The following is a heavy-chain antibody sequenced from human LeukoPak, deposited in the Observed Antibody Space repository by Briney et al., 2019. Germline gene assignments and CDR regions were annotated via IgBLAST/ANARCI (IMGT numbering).Heavy chain of an antibody. CDR1: GYTFTSYG. CDR3: ARGQVEDYGPHY. Sequence: ASVKVSCKASGYTFTSYGISWVRQAPGQGLEWMGWISAYNGNTNYAQKFQGRVTITADKSTSTAYMELSSLRSEDTAVYYCARGQVEDYGPHYWGQGTLVTVSS. D-gene: IGHD4/OR15-4a*01. V-gene: IGHV1-18*01. J-gene: IGHJ4*02. CDR2: ISAYNGNT.